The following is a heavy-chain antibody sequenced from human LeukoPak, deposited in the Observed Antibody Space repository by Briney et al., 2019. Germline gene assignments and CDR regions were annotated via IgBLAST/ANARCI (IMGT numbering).Heavy chain of an antibody. CDR2: IYSGGST. J-gene: IGHJ4*02. CDR1: GFTVSSNY. CDR3: ARGGKYCSSTSCLPDY. V-gene: IGHV3-66*01. D-gene: IGHD2-2*01. Sequence: PGGSLRLSCAASGFTVSSNYMSWVRQAPGKGLEWVSVIYSGGSTYYADSVKGRFTISRDNSKNTLYLQMNSLRAEDTAVYYCARGGKYCSSTSCLPDYWGQGTLVTVSS.